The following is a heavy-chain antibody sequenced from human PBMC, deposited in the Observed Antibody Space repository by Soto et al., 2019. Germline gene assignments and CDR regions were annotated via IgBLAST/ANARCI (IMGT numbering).Heavy chain of an antibody. CDR2: ISYDGSNK. Sequence: QVQLVESGGGVVQPGRSLRLSCAASGFTFSSYAMHWVRQAPGKGLEWVAVISYDGSNKYYADSVKGRFTISRDNSKNTLYLQMNSLRAEDTAVYYCARDFSSFSSSSDHYFDYWGQGTLVTVSS. V-gene: IGHV3-30-3*01. D-gene: IGHD6-6*01. J-gene: IGHJ4*02. CDR1: GFTFSSYA. CDR3: ARDFSSFSSSSDHYFDY.